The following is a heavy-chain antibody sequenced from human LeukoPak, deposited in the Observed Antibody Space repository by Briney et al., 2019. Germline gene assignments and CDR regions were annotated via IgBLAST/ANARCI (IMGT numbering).Heavy chain of an antibody. J-gene: IGHJ4*02. Sequence: GGSLRLSCAASGFTFSTYWMHWVRQAPGKGLVWVARIKGDGSSTIYADSVKGRFTISRDNSKNTLYLQTSSLRAEDTAVYYCARASTTVPNLLDHWGRGTLITVSS. CDR1: GFTFSTYW. CDR3: ARASTTVPNLLDH. V-gene: IGHV3-74*01. CDR2: IKGDGSST. D-gene: IGHD4-17*01.